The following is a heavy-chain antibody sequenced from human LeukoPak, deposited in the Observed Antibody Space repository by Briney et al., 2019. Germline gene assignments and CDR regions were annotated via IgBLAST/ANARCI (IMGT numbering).Heavy chain of an antibody. J-gene: IGHJ4*02. CDR3: ARRYCTDGVCYTAFDY. CDR2: IYYSGST. CDR1: GGSISSYY. Sequence: SETLSLTCTVSGGSISSYYWSWIRQPPGKGLEWIGHIYYSGSTNYNPSLKSRVTISVDTSKNQFSLELSSVTAADTAVYYCARRYCTDGVCYTAFDYWGQGTPATVFS. D-gene: IGHD2-8*01. V-gene: IGHV4-59*08.